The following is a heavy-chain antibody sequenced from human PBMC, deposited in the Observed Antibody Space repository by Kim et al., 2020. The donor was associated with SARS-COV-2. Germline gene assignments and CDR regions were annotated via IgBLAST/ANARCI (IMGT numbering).Heavy chain of an antibody. CDR2: IKQDGSEK. Sequence: GGSLRLSCVASGFTFSGYWMNWVRQAPGKGLEWVSIIKQDGSEKHYLDSVNGRFTISRDNAKNSLYLQMNSLRVEDTAVYYCVRGSGWLGDYWGQGTLVTVSP. V-gene: IGHV3-7*03. CDR3: VRGSGWLGDY. CDR1: GFTFSGYW. D-gene: IGHD6-19*01. J-gene: IGHJ4*02.